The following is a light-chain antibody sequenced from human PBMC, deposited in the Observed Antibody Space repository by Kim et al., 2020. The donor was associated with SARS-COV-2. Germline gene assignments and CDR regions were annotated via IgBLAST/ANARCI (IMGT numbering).Light chain of an antibody. J-gene: IGKJ2*01. CDR3: QQSYSAPYT. Sequence: DIQMTQSPSSLSASEGDRVTITCRASQRISSYLNWYQEKPGKAPKLLIYAASSVQSGVPSRFSGSGSGTDFTLTISSLEAEDFATYYWQQSYSAPYTCGQGTKLEI. V-gene: IGKV1-39*01. CDR2: AAS. CDR1: QRISSY.